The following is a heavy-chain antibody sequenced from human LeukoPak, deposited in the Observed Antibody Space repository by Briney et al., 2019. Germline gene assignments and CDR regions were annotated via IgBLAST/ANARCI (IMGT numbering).Heavy chain of an antibody. J-gene: IGHJ6*02. Sequence: SETLSLTCTVSGGSISSYYWSWIRQPAGKGLEWIGRIYTSGSTNYNPSFKSRVTMSVDTSKNQFSLKLSSVTAADTAVYYCARGLDFSSYYYGMDVWGQGTTVTVSS. CDR3: ARGLDFSSYYYGMDV. D-gene: IGHD3-3*01. CDR2: IYTSGST. CDR1: GGSISSYY. V-gene: IGHV4-4*07.